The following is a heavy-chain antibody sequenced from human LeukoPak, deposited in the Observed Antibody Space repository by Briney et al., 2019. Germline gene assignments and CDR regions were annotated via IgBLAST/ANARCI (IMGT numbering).Heavy chain of an antibody. CDR2: IKQDGSEK. D-gene: IGHD5-18*01. J-gene: IGHJ4*02. V-gene: IGHV3-7*01. CDR1: GFNFSNYW. Sequence: GGSLRLSCAGSGFNFSNYWMTWVRQAPGKGLEWVANIKQDGSEKYYVDSVKGRFTISRDNAKTSLYLQMNSLRAEDTAVYYCARDLSGVTGYTYGRGIDYWGQGTLVTVSS. CDR3: ARDLSGVTGYTYGRGIDY.